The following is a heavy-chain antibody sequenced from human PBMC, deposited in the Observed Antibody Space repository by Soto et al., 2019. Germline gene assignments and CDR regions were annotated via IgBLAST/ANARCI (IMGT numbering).Heavy chain of an antibody. CDR2: IYYSGST. J-gene: IGHJ6*02. D-gene: IGHD1-26*01. Sequence: PSETLSLTCTVSGVSISGSRYYWGWIRQPPGRGLEWIGNIYYSGSTYYTPALKSRVTLSVDTSKNQFSLNLNSVTAADTAVYYCARGGIPPSGYGIAYAMDVWGQGTTVT. CDR3: ARGGIPPSGYGIAYAMDV. CDR1: GVSISGSRYY. V-gene: IGHV4-39*01.